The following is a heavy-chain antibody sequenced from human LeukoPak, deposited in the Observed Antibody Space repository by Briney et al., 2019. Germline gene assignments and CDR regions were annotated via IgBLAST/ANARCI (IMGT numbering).Heavy chain of an antibody. V-gene: IGHV4-4*07. J-gene: IGHJ5*02. CDR2: VYSGGRT. D-gene: IGHD3-22*01. CDR3: AREYYDGSGYPMFDP. Sequence: SGTLSLTCTVSGGSISSYYWGWIRQPAGKGLEWIGRVYSGGRTNYNPSLKSRVTMSVDTSKSQFSLKLSSVTAADTAGYYCAREYYDGSGYPMFDPWGQGTLVTVSS. CDR1: GGSISSYY.